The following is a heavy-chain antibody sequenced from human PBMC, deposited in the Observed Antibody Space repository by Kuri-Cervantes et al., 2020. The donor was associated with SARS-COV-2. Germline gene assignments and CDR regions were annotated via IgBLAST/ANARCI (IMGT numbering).Heavy chain of an antibody. J-gene: IGHJ1*01. Sequence: GESLKISCAASGFTFSSFSLHWVRQAPGKGLQWVALISYDGADKNYADSVKGRFTISRDNSKNTLYLQMNSLRAEDTAVYYCAKDQVPAVKAEYFQHWGQGTLVTVSS. D-gene: IGHD2-2*01. V-gene: IGHV3-30-3*01. CDR2: ISYDGADK. CDR1: GFTFSSFS. CDR3: AKDQVPAVKAEYFQH.